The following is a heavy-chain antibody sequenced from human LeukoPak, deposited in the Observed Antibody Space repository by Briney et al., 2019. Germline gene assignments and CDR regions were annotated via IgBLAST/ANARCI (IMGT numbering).Heavy chain of an antibody. CDR3: AREASDYYDSSGYYYFDY. V-gene: IGHV1-18*01. Sequence: GASVKVSCKASGYTFTSYGISWVRQAPGQGLEWMGWISAYNGNTNYAQKLQGRVTMTTDTSTSTAYMELRSLRSDDTAVYYCAREASDYYDSSGYYYFDYWGQGTLVTVSS. D-gene: IGHD3-22*01. CDR2: ISAYNGNT. J-gene: IGHJ4*02. CDR1: GYTFTSYG.